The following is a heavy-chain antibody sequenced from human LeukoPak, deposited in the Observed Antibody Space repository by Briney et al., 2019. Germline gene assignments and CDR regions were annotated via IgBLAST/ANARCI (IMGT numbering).Heavy chain of an antibody. CDR3: ARDHDSSGYYYGTGRFDY. D-gene: IGHD3-22*01. Sequence: RPGGSLRLSCAASGFTFDDYGMTWVRQVPGKGLEWVSGINWNGDNTAYADSVKGRFTISRDNAKNSLYLQMNSLRGEDTALYYCARDHDSSGYYYGTGRFDYWGQGTLVTVSS. J-gene: IGHJ4*02. CDR1: GFTFDDYG. CDR2: INWNGDNT. V-gene: IGHV3-20*04.